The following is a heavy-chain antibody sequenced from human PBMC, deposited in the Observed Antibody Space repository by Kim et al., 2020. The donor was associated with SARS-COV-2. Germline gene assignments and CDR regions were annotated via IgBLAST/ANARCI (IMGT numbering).Heavy chain of an antibody. J-gene: IGHJ4*02. V-gene: IGHV1-3*01. Sequence: ASVKVSCKASGYTFTSYAMHWVRQAPGQRLEWMGWINAGNGNTKYSQKFQGRVTITRDTSASTAYMELSSLRSEDTAVYYCARERGPQGGRGYFDYWGQGTLVTVSS. CDR3: ARERGPQGGRGYFDY. CDR1: GYTFTSYA. D-gene: IGHD3-10*01. CDR2: INAGNGNT.